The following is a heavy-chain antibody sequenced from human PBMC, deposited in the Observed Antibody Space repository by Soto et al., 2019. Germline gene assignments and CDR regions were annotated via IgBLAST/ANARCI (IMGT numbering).Heavy chain of an antibody. Sequence: PSETLSLTCAVSGGSISSSNWWSWVRQPPGKGLEWIGEIYHSGSTNYNPSLKSRVTISVDKSKNQFSLKLSSVTAADTAVYYCPLGGGYPVDWFDPWGQGTLVTVYS. V-gene: IGHV4-4*02. D-gene: IGHD1-26*01. CDR1: GGSISSSNW. J-gene: IGHJ5*02. CDR2: IYHSGST. CDR3: PLGGGYPVDWFDP.